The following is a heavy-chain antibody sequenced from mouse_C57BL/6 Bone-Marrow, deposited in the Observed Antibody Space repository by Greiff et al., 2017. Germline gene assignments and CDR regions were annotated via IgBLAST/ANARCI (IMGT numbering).Heavy chain of an antibody. CDR1: GFNIKDDY. Sequence: VQLKESGAELVRPGASVKLSCTASGFNIKDDYMHWVKQRPEQGLEWIGWIDPANGDTEYASKFQGKATITADTSSNTAYLQLSSLTSEDTAVYYCTTEGVTTVVDYWGQGTTLTVSS. J-gene: IGHJ2*01. CDR3: TTEGVTTVVDY. V-gene: IGHV14-4*01. CDR2: IDPANGDT. D-gene: IGHD1-1*01.